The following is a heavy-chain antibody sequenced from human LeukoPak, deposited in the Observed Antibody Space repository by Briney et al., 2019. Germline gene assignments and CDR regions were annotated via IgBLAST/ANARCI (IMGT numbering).Heavy chain of an antibody. D-gene: IGHD3-22*01. V-gene: IGHV1-2*02. Sequence: ASVKVSCKASGYTFTGHYMHWVRQAPGQGPEWMGWINAKRGVTNYAQTLQGRVTMTRDTSISMVYMDLSRLTTDDTAVYFCARALRYDDSSGYYAYWGQGTLVTVSS. J-gene: IGHJ4*02. CDR1: GYTFTGHY. CDR3: ARALRYDDSSGYYAY. CDR2: INAKRGVT.